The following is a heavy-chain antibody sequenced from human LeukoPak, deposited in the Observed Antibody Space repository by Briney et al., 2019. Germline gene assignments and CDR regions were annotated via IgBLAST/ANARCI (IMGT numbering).Heavy chain of an antibody. CDR3: ARGIVVEAAGFDH. V-gene: IGHV4-34*01. D-gene: IGHD2-2*01. CDR2: INHSGST. J-gene: IGHJ5*02. Sequence: SETLSLTCAVYGGSFSGYYSSWIRHPPRKGLEWSGEINHSGSTNYNPSLKSGVTISLDTSKNQFSLKLSSVTAADTAVYYCARGIVVEAAGFDHWGQGTLVTVSS. CDR1: GGSFSGYY.